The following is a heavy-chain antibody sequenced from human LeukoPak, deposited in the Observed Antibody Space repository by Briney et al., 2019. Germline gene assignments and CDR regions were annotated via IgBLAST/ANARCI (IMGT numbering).Heavy chain of an antibody. D-gene: IGHD4-17*01. J-gene: IGHJ6*03. CDR3: ARAFYGANYCYYYMDV. CDR2: ISSSSYI. CDR1: GFTFSSYS. Sequence: GGSLRLSCAASGFTFSSYSMYWVRQAPGKGLEWVSSISSSSYIYYADSVKGRFTISRDNAKNSLYLQMNSLRAEDTAVYYCARAFYGANYCYYYMDVWGKGTTVTVSS. V-gene: IGHV3-21*01.